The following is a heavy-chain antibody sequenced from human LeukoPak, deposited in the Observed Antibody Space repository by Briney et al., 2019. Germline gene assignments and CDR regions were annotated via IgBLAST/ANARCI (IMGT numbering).Heavy chain of an antibody. CDR3: ARDLWRYYDSSGYTDWDY. D-gene: IGHD3-22*01. CDR1: GYTFTSYY. J-gene: IGHJ4*02. Sequence: ASVKVSCKASGYTFTSYYMHWVRQPPGQGLEWMGIINPSGGSKSYAQQFQGRVTMTTDTPTSTVYIELSSLRSEDTAVYYCARDLWRYYDSSGYTDWDYWGQGTLVTVSS. V-gene: IGHV1-46*01. CDR2: INPSGGSK.